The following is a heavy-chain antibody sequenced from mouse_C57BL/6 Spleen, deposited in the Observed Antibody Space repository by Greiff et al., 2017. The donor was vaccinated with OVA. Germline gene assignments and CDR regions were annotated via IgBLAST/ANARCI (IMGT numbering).Heavy chain of an antibody. Sequence: VQLQQPGAELVKPGASVKLSCKASGYTFTSYWMHWVKQRPGQGLEWIGMIHPNSGSTNYNEKFKSKATLTVDKSSSTAYMQLSSLTSEDSAVYYCARSEITTPYYFDYWGQGTTLTVSS. D-gene: IGHD1-1*01. CDR1: GYTFTSYW. V-gene: IGHV1-64*01. J-gene: IGHJ2*01. CDR3: ARSEITTPYYFDY. CDR2: IHPNSGST.